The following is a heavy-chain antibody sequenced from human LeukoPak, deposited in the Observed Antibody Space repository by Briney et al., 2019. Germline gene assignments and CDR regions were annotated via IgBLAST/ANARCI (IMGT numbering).Heavy chain of an antibody. J-gene: IGHJ4*02. V-gene: IGHV4-4*07. CDR1: GGSISTYY. D-gene: IGHD3-10*01. Sequence: SETLSLTCTVSGGSISTYYWSWIRQSAGKGLEWIGHIYTSGSTNYNPSLKSRVTMSVDTSKNQFSLKLSSVTAADTAVYYCARSYGSETYYYFDYWGQGTLVTVSS. CDR2: IYTSGST. CDR3: ARSYGSETYYYFDY.